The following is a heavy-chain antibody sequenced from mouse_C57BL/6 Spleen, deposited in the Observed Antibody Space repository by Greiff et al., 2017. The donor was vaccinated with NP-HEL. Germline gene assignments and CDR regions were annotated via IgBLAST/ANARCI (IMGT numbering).Heavy chain of an antibody. CDR1: GYTFTSYW. J-gene: IGHJ2*01. CDR2: IHPNSGST. CDR3: AREGGRRALDY. D-gene: IGHD3-3*01. V-gene: IGHV1-64*01. Sequence: QVQLQQPGAELVKPGASVKLSCKASGYTFTSYWMHWVKQRPGQGLEWIGMIHPNSGSTNYNEKFKSKATLTVDKSSSTAYMQLSSLTSEDSAVYYCAREGGRRALDYWGQGTTLTVSS.